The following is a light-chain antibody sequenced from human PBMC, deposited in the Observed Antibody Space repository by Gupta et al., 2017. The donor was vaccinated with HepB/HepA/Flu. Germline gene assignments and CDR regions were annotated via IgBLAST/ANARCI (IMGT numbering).Light chain of an antibody. J-gene: IGLJ2*01. CDR3: TSFRSGSTLVI. V-gene: IGLV2-14*03. Sequence: QSGLTQPASVSGSPGQSITISCTGTSSDVGGYNSVSWYQQYPGRAPKLLIYDVSNRPSGVSNRFSGSKTGNSASLTISGLQAEDEAVYYCTSFRSGSTLVIFGGGTGLTVL. CDR1: SSDVGGYNS. CDR2: DVS.